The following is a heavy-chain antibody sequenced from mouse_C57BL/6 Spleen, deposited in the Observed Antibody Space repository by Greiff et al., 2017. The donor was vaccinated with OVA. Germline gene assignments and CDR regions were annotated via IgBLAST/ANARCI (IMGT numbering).Heavy chain of an antibody. D-gene: IGHD2-3*01. CDR2: ISDGGSYT. CDR1: GFTFSSYA. V-gene: IGHV5-4*01. CDR3: AREDGYYPYYFDY. Sequence: DVMLVESGGGLVKPGGSLKLSCAASGFTFSSYAMSWVRQTPEKRLEWVATISDGGSYTYYPDNVKGRFTISRDNAKNNLYLQMSHLKSEDTAMYYCAREDGYYPYYFDYWGQGTTLTVSS. J-gene: IGHJ2*01.